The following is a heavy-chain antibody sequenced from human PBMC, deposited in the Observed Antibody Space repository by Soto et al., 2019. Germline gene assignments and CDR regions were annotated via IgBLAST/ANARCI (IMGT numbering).Heavy chain of an antibody. CDR2: ISGSGGST. Sequence: GGSLRLSCAASGFTFSSYAMSWVRQAPGKGLEWVSAISGSGGSTYYADSVKGRFTISRDNSKNTLYLQMNSLRAEDTAVYYCANDYSPRYCSSNSCYALSAFDIWGQGTMVTVSS. J-gene: IGHJ3*02. V-gene: IGHV3-23*01. D-gene: IGHD2-2*01. CDR1: GFTFSSYA. CDR3: ANDYSPRYCSSNSCYALSAFDI.